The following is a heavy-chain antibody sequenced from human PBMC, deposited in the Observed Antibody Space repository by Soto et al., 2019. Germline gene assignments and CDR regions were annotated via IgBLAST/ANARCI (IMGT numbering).Heavy chain of an antibody. J-gene: IGHJ4*02. CDR2: ISAYNGNT. D-gene: IGHD6-13*01. Sequence: XPVKVSRAAAAYSFTSYGISWVRQAPGQGLEWMGWISAYNGNTNYAQKLQGRVTMTTDTSTSTAYMELRSLRSDDTAVYYCARDGKQQLPDYWGQGTLVTVSS. CDR1: AYSFTSYG. V-gene: IGHV1-18*01. CDR3: ARDGKQQLPDY.